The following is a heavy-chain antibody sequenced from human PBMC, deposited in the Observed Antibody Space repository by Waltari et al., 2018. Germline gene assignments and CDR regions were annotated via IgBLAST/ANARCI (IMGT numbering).Heavy chain of an antibody. CDR3: ARGFGSDCTNGVCYTSAFDY. D-gene: IGHD2-8*01. J-gene: IGHJ4*02. V-gene: IGHV1-8*01. Sequence: QVQLVQSGAEVKKPGASVKVSCKASGYTFTSYDINWVRQATGPGLEWMGWMNPNSGNTGYAQKFQGRVTMTRNTSISTAYMELSSLRSEDTAVYYCARGFGSDCTNGVCYTSAFDYWGQGTLVTVSS. CDR2: MNPNSGNT. CDR1: GYTFTSYD.